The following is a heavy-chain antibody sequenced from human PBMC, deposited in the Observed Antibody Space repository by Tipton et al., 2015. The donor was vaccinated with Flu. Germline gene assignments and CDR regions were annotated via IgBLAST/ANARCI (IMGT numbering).Heavy chain of an antibody. J-gene: IGHJ5*01. CDR1: GGSLSSFY. CDR3: ARGSGSGTFVIFDF. D-gene: IGHD3-10*01. Sequence: GLVKPSETQSLTCTVSGGSLSSFYWTWIRQSAGKGLEWIGRVYSSGTTNFNPSLKSRLTMSLDASKNQFSLTLNSVTAADTAVYYCARGSGSGTFVIFDFWGQGTLVTVSS. CDR2: VYSSGTT. V-gene: IGHV4-4*07.